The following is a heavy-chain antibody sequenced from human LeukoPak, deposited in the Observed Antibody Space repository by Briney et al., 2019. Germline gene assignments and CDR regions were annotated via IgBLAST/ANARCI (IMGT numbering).Heavy chain of an antibody. V-gene: IGHV3-74*01. D-gene: IGHD1-14*01. Sequence: PGGSLRLSCAASGFTFSSYWMHWVRQAPGKGLVWVSRINTDGSSTSYADSVKGRFTISRDNAKNTLYLQMNSLRAEDTAVYYCARPPEMKPFSGWFDPWGQGTLVTVSS. CDR3: ARPPEMKPFSGWFDP. J-gene: IGHJ5*02. CDR2: INTDGSST. CDR1: GFTFSSYW.